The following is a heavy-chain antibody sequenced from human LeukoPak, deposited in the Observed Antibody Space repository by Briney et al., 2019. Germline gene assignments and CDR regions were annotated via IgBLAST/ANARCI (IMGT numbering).Heavy chain of an antibody. J-gene: IGHJ6*03. Sequence: GGSLRLSCAASGFTFDDYAMHGVRQAPGKGLEWVSGISWKSGSIGYADSVKGRFPVSRDNSKNSQYLQMNSLRAEDTALYYCAKGYNWNLVGGYYMDVWGKGTTVTVSS. V-gene: IGHV3-9*01. CDR1: GFTFDDYA. CDR3: AKGYNWNLVGGYYMDV. CDR2: ISWKSGSI. D-gene: IGHD1-7*01.